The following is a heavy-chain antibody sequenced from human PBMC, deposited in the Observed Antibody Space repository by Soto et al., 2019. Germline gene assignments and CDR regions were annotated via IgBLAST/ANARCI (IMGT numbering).Heavy chain of an antibody. CDR2: ISGSGDTI. J-gene: IGHJ5*02. Sequence: QVHLVEAGGGLVKPGGSLRLSCAASGFTFSDYYMHWIRQAPGKGLEWVSYISGSGDTIHYADSVQGRFTISRDNAKSSLSLQMSSLRAEDTAVYYCARVGCSASCFSDWFDPWGQGTLVTVSS. CDR1: GFTFSDYY. CDR3: ARVGCSASCFSDWFDP. V-gene: IGHV3-11*01. D-gene: IGHD2-2*01.